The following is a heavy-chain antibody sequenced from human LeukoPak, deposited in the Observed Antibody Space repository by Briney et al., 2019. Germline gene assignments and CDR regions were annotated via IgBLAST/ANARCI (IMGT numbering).Heavy chain of an antibody. V-gene: IGHV3-9*01. CDR1: GFTFSSYS. CDR3: AKDISYDSSGYYDY. D-gene: IGHD3-22*01. CDR2: ISWNSGSI. J-gene: IGHJ4*02. Sequence: GGSLRLSCAASGFTFSSYSMNWVRQAPGKGLEWVSGISWNSGSIGYADSVKGRFTISRDNAKNSLYLQMNSLRAEDTALYYCAKDISYDSSGYYDYWGQGTLVTVSS.